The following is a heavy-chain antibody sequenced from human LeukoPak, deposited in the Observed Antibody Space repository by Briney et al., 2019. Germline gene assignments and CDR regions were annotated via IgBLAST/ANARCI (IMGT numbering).Heavy chain of an antibody. Sequence: ASVKVSCKASGYTFTSYDINWVRQATGQGLEWMGWMNPNSGNTGYAQKFQGRVTITRNTSISTAYMELSSLRSEDTAVYYCAGSIAAAGTEGGFDPWGQGTLVTVSS. J-gene: IGHJ5*02. D-gene: IGHD6-13*01. CDR1: GYTFTSYD. CDR3: AGSIAAAGTEGGFDP. CDR2: MNPNSGNT. V-gene: IGHV1-8*03.